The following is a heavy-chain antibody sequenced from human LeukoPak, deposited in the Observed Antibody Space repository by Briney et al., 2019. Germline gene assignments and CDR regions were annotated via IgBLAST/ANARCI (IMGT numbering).Heavy chain of an antibody. CDR3: AAQRGASLHDFWSTRLFDP. Sequence: ASVKVSCKASGYTFPNSAMQWARQARGRRLEWIGWIVVGAGNTVYSHKFHDRVTITRDISTNTVYMELDSLGSEDTAVYYCAAQRGASLHDFWSTRLFDPWGQGTLVTVSS. J-gene: IGHJ5*02. CDR1: GYTFPNSA. D-gene: IGHD3-3*01. V-gene: IGHV1-58*02. CDR2: IVVGAGNT.